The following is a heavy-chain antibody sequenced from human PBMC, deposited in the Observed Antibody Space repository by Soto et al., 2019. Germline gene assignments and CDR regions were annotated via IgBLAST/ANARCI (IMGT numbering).Heavy chain of an antibody. CDR3: ARGGGISVAGGYFDY. CDR2: IWYDGSNK. CDR1: GFTFSSYG. J-gene: IGHJ4*02. D-gene: IGHD6-19*01. V-gene: IGHV3-33*01. Sequence: QVQLVESGGGVVQPGRSLRLSCAASGFTFSSYGMHWVRQAPGKGLEWVAVIWYDGSNKYYADSVKGRFTISRDNSKNTLYLQMNSLRAEDTAVYYCARGGGISVAGGYFDYWGQGTLVTVSS.